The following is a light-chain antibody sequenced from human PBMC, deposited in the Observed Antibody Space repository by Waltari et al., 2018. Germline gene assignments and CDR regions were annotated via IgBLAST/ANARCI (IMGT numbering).Light chain of an antibody. J-gene: IGLJ3*02. CDR2: DVS. Sequence: QSALTQPRSVSGSPGQSVPISCPGTSSDAGGYNYVSWYQQHPGKAPKLMIYDVSKRPSGVPDRFSGSKSGNTASLTISGLQAEDEADYYCCSYAGSYTLWVFGGGTKLTVL. CDR3: CSYAGSYTLWV. V-gene: IGLV2-11*01. CDR1: SSDAGGYNY.